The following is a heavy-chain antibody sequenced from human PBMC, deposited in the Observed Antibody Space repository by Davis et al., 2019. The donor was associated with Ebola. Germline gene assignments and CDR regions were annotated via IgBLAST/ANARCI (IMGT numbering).Heavy chain of an antibody. CDR3: ARGSRNMDV. Sequence: PGGSLRPSCAASGFTFSTAWMSWVRQAPGKGLEWVSGIGGGGGSTYYADPVKGRFTISRDNAKDSLYLQMNSLRAEDTAVYYCARGSRNMDVWGQGTTVTVSS. CDR1: GFTFSTAW. V-gene: IGHV3-23*01. CDR2: IGGGGGST. J-gene: IGHJ6*02.